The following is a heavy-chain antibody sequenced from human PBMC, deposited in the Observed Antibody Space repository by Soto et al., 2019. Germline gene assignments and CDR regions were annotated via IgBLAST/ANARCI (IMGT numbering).Heavy chain of an antibody. CDR3: ARGLIYDSSGYYFDY. CDR1: GYTFTSYY. J-gene: IGHJ4*02. CDR2: INPSGGST. D-gene: IGHD3-22*01. Sequence: ASVKVSCKASGYTFTSYYMHWVRQAPGQGLEWMGTINPSGGSTRYAQKFQGRVTMTRDTSTSTVYMELSSLRSEDTAVYYCARGLIYDSSGYYFDYWGQGTLVTVSS. V-gene: IGHV1-46*01.